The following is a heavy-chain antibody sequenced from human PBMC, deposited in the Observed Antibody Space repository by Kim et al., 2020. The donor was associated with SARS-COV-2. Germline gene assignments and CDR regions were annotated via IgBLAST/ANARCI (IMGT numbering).Heavy chain of an antibody. CDR3: TRGRPGPLGGYFDF. CDR2: TYSGDST. V-gene: IGHV3-53*01. CDR1: GFSVSANY. J-gene: IGHJ4*02. Sequence: GGSLRLSCAASGFSVSANYMSWVRQAPGKGLEWVSFTYSGDSTNYADSVKGRFTISGDNSKNTVDLQMNSLRAEDTAVYYCTRGRPGPLGGYFDFWGQGT.